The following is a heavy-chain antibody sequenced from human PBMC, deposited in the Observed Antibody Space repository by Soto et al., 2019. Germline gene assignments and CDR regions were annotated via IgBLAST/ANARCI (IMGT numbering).Heavy chain of an antibody. CDR1: EFTVSANY. D-gene: IGHD2-15*01. CDR2: MSGDSRDI. J-gene: IGHJ3*02. Sequence: QVQLLQSGGGLVKPGGCLRLSCAASEFTVSANYMAWIRQAPEKGLEWISYMSGDSRDINYADSVKGRFTISRDNPKNSLYLQMNSLTAEDRAGYLCATGQEVRMADIWGQGTMVTVSS. CDR3: ATGQEVRMADI. V-gene: IGHV3-11*03.